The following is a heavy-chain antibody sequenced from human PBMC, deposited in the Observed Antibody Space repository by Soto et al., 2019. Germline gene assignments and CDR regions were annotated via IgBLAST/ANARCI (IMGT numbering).Heavy chain of an antibody. CDR2: SNPDSGGT. J-gene: IGHJ4*02. D-gene: IGHD3-10*01. CDR1: GYTFIDYY. Sequence: QVHLVQSGAEVKKLGASVLVSCKASGYTFIDYYIHWIRQAPGQGLEWMGWSNPDSGGTTTAQKFQGRVTLTRDTSINTGYMEVTRLTSDDTAIYYCARAKSRRSGSAKVQFDFWGQGTLVTVSS. V-gene: IGHV1-2*02. CDR3: ARAKSRRSGSAKVQFDF.